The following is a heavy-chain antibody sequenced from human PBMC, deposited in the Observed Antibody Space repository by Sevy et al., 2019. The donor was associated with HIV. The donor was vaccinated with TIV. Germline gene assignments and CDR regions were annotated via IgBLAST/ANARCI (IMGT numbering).Heavy chain of an antibody. Sequence: GGSLRLSCAASGFTSSSYDMHWVRQATGKGLEWVSAIGTAGDTYYPGSVKGRFTISRENAKNSLYPQMNSLRAGDTAVYYCARARHYYGSGLDYWGQGTLVTVSS. CDR1: GFTSSSYD. CDR2: IGTAGDT. CDR3: ARARHYYGSGLDY. V-gene: IGHV3-13*01. J-gene: IGHJ4*02. D-gene: IGHD3-10*01.